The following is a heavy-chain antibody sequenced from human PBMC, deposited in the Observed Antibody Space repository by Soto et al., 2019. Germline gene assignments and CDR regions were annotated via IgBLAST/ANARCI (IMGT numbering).Heavy chain of an antibody. CDR2: INHNGST. D-gene: IGHD2-2*01. Sequence: LSLTCTVYGGSFSAYYWSWIRQPPGKGLEWIGEINHNGSTSYNPSLKSRVTISVDTSKNQFSLQLSSVTAADTAVYYCARGLLGLEYCSSTSCYLRPRSGGFCFDPWRQRTLVTVSS. J-gene: IGHJ5*02. V-gene: IGHV4-34*01. CDR1: GGSFSAYY. CDR3: ARGLLGLEYCSSTSCYLRPRSGGFCFDP.